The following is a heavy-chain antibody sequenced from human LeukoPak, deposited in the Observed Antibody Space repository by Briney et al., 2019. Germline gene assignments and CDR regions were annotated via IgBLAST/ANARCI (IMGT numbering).Heavy chain of an antibody. V-gene: IGHV3-15*07. J-gene: IGHJ4*02. CDR3: TTDLGSVGATFMMGENFDY. CDR2: IKSKTDGGTT. CDR1: GLTFSNAW. Sequence: GGSLRLSCAASGLTFSNAWMNWVRQAPGKGLEWVGRIKSKTDGGTTDYAAPVKGRFTISRDDSKNTLYLQMNSLKTEDTAVYYCTTDLGSVGATFMMGENFDYWGQGTLVTVSS. D-gene: IGHD1-26*01.